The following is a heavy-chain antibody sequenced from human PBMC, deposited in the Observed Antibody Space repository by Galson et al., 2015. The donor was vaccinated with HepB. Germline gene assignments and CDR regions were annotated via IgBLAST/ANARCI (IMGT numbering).Heavy chain of an antibody. J-gene: IGHJ3*02. CDR1: DSTFSSYT. D-gene: IGHD4/OR15-4a*01. Sequence: SLRLSCAASDSTFSSYTMNWVRQTPGKGLQWVSYISTNGGTIHYADSVKGRFTIARDNAKNTMWLQMNSLRAEDTAVYYCATTKFGSGAYWTFDIWGQGTLVTVSS. CDR2: ISTNGGTI. V-gene: IGHV3-48*04. CDR3: ATTKFGSGAYWTFDI.